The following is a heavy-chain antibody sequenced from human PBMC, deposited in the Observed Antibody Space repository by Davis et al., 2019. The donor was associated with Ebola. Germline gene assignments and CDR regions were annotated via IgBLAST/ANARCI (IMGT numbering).Heavy chain of an antibody. CDR1: GFTFSSYG. CDR2: ISYDGANK. D-gene: IGHD3-3*01. CDR3: AKVTIFGVVIRGYYFDY. V-gene: IGHV3-30*12. J-gene: IGHJ4*02. Sequence: GGSLRLSCAASGFTFSSYGMHWVRQAPGKGLEWVAVISYDGANKYYADFVRGRLTISRDNSKTTLYLQMNSLRAEDTAVYYCAKVTIFGVVIRGYYFDYWGQGTLVTVSS.